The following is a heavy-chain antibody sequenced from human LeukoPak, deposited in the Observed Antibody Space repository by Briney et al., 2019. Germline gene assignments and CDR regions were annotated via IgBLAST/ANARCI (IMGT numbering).Heavy chain of an antibody. Sequence: SDTLSLTCAVSGYSITSSSWWGWIRQPPGKGLEWIGYIYHSGTTYYNPSLQSRVTTSVDTSKNQFSLKLSSVTAVDTAVYYCARKENVYYYFDYWGQGTLVTVSS. J-gene: IGHJ4*02. CDR3: ARKENVYYYFDY. D-gene: IGHD3-10*01. CDR1: GYSITSSSW. V-gene: IGHV4-28*01. CDR2: IYHSGTT.